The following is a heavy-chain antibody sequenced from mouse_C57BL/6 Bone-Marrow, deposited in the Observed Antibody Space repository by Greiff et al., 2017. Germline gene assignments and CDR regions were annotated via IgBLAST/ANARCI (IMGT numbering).Heavy chain of an antibody. J-gene: IGHJ1*03. V-gene: IGHV5-6*02. CDR2: ISSGGSYT. CDR3: ARHKSFYWYFDV. D-gene: IGHD1-3*01. Sequence: DVKLQESGGDLVKPGGSLKLSCAASGFTFSSYGMSWVRQTPDKRLEWVATISSGGSYTYYPDSVKGRFTISRDNAKNTLYLQMSSLKSEDTAMYYCARHKSFYWYFDVWGTGTTVTVSS. CDR1: GFTFSSYG.